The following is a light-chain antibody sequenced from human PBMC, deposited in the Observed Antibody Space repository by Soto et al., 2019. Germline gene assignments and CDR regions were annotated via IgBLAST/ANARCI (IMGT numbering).Light chain of an antibody. Sequence: LTQSPGTLSLYPGESATLFCRASQSVSARNVAWYQQKPGQPPRLLIYGASSRATGIPDRFSGSGSGTDSTLTISRLEPEDFAVYYCHQYDSWTFGQGTKVDIK. CDR1: QSVSARN. J-gene: IGKJ1*01. CDR3: HQYDSWT. V-gene: IGKV3-20*01. CDR2: GAS.